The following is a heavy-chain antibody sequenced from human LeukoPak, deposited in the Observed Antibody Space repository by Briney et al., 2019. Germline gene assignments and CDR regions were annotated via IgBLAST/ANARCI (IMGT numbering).Heavy chain of an antibody. CDR2: IYYSGST. Sequence: SETLSLTCTVSGGSISRYYWNWIRQPPGKGLEWIGYIYYSGSTNYNPSLKSRVTISVDTSKNQFSLKLSSVTAADTAVYYCARGYYDILTCYFQGIDHWGQGTLVTVSS. CDR1: GGSISRYY. V-gene: IGHV4-59*01. J-gene: IGHJ4*02. D-gene: IGHD3-9*01. CDR3: ARGYYDILTCYFQGIDH.